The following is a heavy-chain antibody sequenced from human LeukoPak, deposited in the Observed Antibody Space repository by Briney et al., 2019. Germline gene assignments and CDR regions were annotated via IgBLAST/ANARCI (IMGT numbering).Heavy chain of an antibody. CDR1: GFTFSSYS. CDR2: ISSSSSYI. CDR3: ASLTDIEAGAVRY. V-gene: IGHV3-21*01. Sequence: GGSLRLSCAASGFTFSSYSMNWVRQAPGKGLEWVSSISSSSSYIYYADSVKGRFTISRDNAKNSLYLQMNSLRAEDTAVYYCASLTDIEAGAVRYWGQGTLVAVSS. J-gene: IGHJ4*02. D-gene: IGHD1-26*01.